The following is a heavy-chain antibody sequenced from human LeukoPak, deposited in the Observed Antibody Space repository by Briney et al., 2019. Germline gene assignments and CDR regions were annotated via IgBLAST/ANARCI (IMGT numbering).Heavy chain of an antibody. Sequence: PGGSLRLSCAASGFTFSSYWMSWVRQAPGKGLEWVANIKQDGSEKYYVDSVKGRFTISRDNAKNSLYLQMNSLRAEDTAVYYCAREQLAGDFWSGYWAPYYYYGMDVWGQGTTVTVSS. CDR2: IKQDGSEK. J-gene: IGHJ6*02. V-gene: IGHV3-7*01. D-gene: IGHD3-3*01. CDR1: GFTFSSYW. CDR3: AREQLAGDFWSGYWAPYYYYGMDV.